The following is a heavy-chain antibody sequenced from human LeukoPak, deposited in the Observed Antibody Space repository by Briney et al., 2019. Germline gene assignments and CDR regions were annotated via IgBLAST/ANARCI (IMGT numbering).Heavy chain of an antibody. CDR1: GYSISSGYY. CDR3: ARDPTYYYDSSGAFDI. Sequence: SETLSLTCAVSGYSISSGYYWGWIRQPPGKGLEWIGSIYHSGSTYYNPSLKSRVTISVDTSKNQFSLKLSSVTAADTAVYYCARDPTYYYDSSGAFDIWGQGTMVTVSS. V-gene: IGHV4-38-2*02. D-gene: IGHD3-22*01. CDR2: IYHSGST. J-gene: IGHJ3*02.